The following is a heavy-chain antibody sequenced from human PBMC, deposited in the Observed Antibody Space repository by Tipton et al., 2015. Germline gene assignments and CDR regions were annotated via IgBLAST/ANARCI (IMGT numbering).Heavy chain of an antibody. CDR1: GFIFGSYG. CDR3: ATHVRGPKRVGLVSGTIYHYSAMDI. CDR2: ISSSSSNK. V-gene: IGHV3-48*01. Sequence: SLRLSCAASGFIFGSYGMHWVRQAPGKGLEWLSDISSSSSNKYYADSVKGRFTISRDNAKNSLYLQMNSLRVEDTAVYYCATHVRGPKRVGLVSGTIYHYSAMDIWGQGTTVTVSS. D-gene: IGHD3/OR15-3a*01. J-gene: IGHJ6*02.